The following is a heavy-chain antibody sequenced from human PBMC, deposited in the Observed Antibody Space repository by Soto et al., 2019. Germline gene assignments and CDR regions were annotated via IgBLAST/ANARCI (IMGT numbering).Heavy chain of an antibody. J-gene: IGHJ4*02. Sequence: EVQLLESGGGLVQRGGSLRLSCAASGFPFSSYVMSWVRQAPGKGLEWVSGINGGGSNTFYADYVKGRFTISRDNSKKPLLLQMNGLGTEDTAVYYCAKDSNKYSSSLRGRYFDYWGQGIGVTVSS. CDR2: INGGGSNT. CDR3: AKDSNKYSSSLRGRYFDY. CDR1: GFPFSSYV. V-gene: IGHV3-23*01. D-gene: IGHD4-4*01.